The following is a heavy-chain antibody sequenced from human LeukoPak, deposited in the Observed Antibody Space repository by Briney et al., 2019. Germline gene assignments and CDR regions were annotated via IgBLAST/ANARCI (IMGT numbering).Heavy chain of an antibody. CDR1: GFTFSSYG. V-gene: IGHV3-30*02. J-gene: IGHJ6*03. D-gene: IGHD2-15*01. Sequence: QPGGSLRLSCAASGFTFSSYGMHWVRQAPGKGLEWVAFIRYDGSNKYYADSVKGRLTISRDNSKNTLYLQMNSLRAEDTAVYYCAKDVGSRGYYYYMDVWGKGTTVTVSS. CDR3: AKDVGSRGYYYYMDV. CDR2: IRYDGSNK.